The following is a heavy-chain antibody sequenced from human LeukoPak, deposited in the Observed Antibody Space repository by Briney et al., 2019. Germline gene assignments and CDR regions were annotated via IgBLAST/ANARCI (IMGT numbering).Heavy chain of an antibody. Sequence: SETLSLTCTVSGGSISSSSYYWGWIRQPPGKGLEWIGSIYYSGSTYYNPSLKSRVTISVDTSKNQFSLKLSSVPAADTAVYYCARHSSHVNVIVVFLYAFDIWGQGTMVTVSS. CDR3: ARHSSHVNVIVVFLYAFDI. CDR2: IYYSGST. CDR1: GGSISSSSYY. D-gene: IGHD3-22*01. V-gene: IGHV4-39*01. J-gene: IGHJ3*02.